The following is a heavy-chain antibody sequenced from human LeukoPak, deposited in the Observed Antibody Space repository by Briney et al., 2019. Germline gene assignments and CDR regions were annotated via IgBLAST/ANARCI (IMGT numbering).Heavy chain of an antibody. J-gene: IGHJ6*02. Sequence: PGGSLRLSCAASGFTFSSYATSWVRQAPGKGLEWVSGISGSGGSTYYADSVKGRFTISRDNSKNTLYLQMNSLRAEDTAVYYCAKDQKKGYYYYGMDVWGQGTTVTVSS. CDR3: AKDQKKGYYYYGMDV. CDR2: ISGSGGST. V-gene: IGHV3-23*01. CDR1: GFTFSSYA.